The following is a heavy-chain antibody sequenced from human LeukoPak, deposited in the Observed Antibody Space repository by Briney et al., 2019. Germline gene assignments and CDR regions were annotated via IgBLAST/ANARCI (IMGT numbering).Heavy chain of an antibody. D-gene: IGHD1-7*01. Sequence: SVKVSCKASGGIFRNYIISWVRQAPGQGLEWMGGIIPLSGTANYAQKFQGRVTITADESTSTAYMNLSSLRSEDTAVYYCARDWGLTGTTDWGGHENWFDPWGQGTLVTVSS. CDR2: IIPLSGTA. CDR3: ARDWGLTGTTDWGGHENWFDP. J-gene: IGHJ5*02. CDR1: GGIFRNYI. V-gene: IGHV1-69*13.